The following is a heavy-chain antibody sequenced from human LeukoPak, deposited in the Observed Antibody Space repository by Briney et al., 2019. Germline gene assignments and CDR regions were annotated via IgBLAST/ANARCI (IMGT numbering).Heavy chain of an antibody. Sequence: GGSLRLSCAASGFTFSSYAMSWVRQAPGKGLEWVSAISGSGGSTYYADSVKGRFTISRDNSKNTLYLQMNSLRAENTAVYCCALFDWSYYGMDVWGQGTTVTVSS. D-gene: IGHD3-9*01. CDR1: GFTFSSYA. CDR2: ISGSGGST. V-gene: IGHV3-23*01. J-gene: IGHJ6*02. CDR3: ALFDWSYYGMDV.